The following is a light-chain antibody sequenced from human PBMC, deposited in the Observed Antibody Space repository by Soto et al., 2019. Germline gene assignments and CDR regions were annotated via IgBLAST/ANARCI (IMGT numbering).Light chain of an antibody. Sequence: IVLTQSPGTPSFSPGERATLSCGASQSVGTYIAWYKQKPGLAPRLVIFDSSTRAAGIPDRFSGSGSGTDFTLTISRLEPEDFAVYFCQQYGNSPQITFGQGTRLEIK. CDR1: QSVGTY. V-gene: IGKV3D-20*01. CDR2: DSS. J-gene: IGKJ5*01. CDR3: QQYGNSPQIT.